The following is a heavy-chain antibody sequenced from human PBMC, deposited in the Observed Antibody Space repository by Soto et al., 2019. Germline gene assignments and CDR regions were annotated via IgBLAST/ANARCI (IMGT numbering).Heavy chain of an antibody. CDR3: ARATVGTYYFDY. D-gene: IGHD3-16*01. CDR1: GFTFSDHY. V-gene: IGHV3-72*01. J-gene: IGHJ4*02. CDR2: TRDKTNSYTT. Sequence: GGSLRLSCAAPGFTFSDHYMDWVRQAPGKGLEWVGRTRDKTNSYTTEYAASVKGRFTISRDDSKSSLYLQMNSLKTEDTAVYYCARATVGTYYFDYWGQGTLVTVSS.